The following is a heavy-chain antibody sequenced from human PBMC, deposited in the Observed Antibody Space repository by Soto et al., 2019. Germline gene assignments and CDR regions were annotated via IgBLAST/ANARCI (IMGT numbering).Heavy chain of an antibody. CDR3: AKDSSITSAGSGGWFDP. CDR2: ISFDGGNQ. CDR1: GFDFNTYG. D-gene: IGHD1-26*01. Sequence: QVQLVQSGGGVVQPGRSLRLSCAASGFDFNTYGLHWVRQAPGKGLEWVAGISFDGGNQYYADSVKGRFTISRDKSNKTLFLQMNSLGAEYTATYYCAKDSSITSAGSGGWFDPWGHGTLVIVSS. V-gene: IGHV3-30*18. J-gene: IGHJ5*02.